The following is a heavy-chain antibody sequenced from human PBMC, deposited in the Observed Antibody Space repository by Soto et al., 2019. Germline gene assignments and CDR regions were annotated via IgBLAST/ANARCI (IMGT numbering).Heavy chain of an antibody. Sequence: QVQLQESGPGLVKPSGTLSLTCAVSGGSISSSNWWSWVRQPPGKGLQWIGEIYHSGSTNYIPSLTSRGTISVDKSRNQFSLKLSSVTAADTAVYYCARRWGEGRVDYWGQGTLVTVSS. CDR3: ARRWGEGRVDY. J-gene: IGHJ4*02. D-gene: IGHD3-10*01. V-gene: IGHV4-4*02. CDR1: GGSISSSNW. CDR2: IYHSGST.